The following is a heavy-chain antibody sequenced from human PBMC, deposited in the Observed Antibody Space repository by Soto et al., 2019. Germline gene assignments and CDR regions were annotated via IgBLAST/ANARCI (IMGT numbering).Heavy chain of an antibody. CDR3: ASVGFP. J-gene: IGHJ5*02. Sequence: QVQLVQSGAEVRKPGSSVKVSCKASGGTFSSYAIGWVRQAPGQGLEWMGGIIPMFGTVKYAQKLQDRVTITADESTSTAYMELSSLRSEDTAMYYCASVGFPWGQGTLVTVSS. V-gene: IGHV1-69*01. D-gene: IGHD1-26*01. CDR2: IIPMFGTV. CDR1: GGTFSSYA.